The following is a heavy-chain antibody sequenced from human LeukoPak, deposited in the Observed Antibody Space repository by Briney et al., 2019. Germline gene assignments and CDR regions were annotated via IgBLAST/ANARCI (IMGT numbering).Heavy chain of an antibody. CDR1: GYTFTGYY. Sequence: ASVKVSCKASGYTFTGYYMHWVRQAPGQGLEWMGWINPNSGGTNYAQKFQGRVTMTRDTSISTAYMELSRLRSDDTAVYYCARDPASIVGATTQIHQYWFDPWGQGTLVTVSS. V-gene: IGHV1-2*02. CDR2: INPNSGGT. J-gene: IGHJ5*02. CDR3: ARDPASIVGATTQIHQYWFDP. D-gene: IGHD1-26*01.